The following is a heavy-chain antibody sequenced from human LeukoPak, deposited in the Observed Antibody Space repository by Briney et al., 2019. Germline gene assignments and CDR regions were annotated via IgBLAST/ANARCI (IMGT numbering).Heavy chain of an antibody. V-gene: IGHV4-61*02. D-gene: IGHD3-22*01. Sequence: SETLSLTCTVSGGSISSGRYYWSWIRQPAGKGLEWIGRIYTSGSTNYNPSLKSRVTISVDTSKNQFSLKLSSVTAADTAVYYCARDLGFYYDSSGYYHHDAFDIWGQGTMVTVSS. CDR1: GGSISSGRYY. CDR2: IYTSGST. CDR3: ARDLGFYYDSSGYYHHDAFDI. J-gene: IGHJ3*02.